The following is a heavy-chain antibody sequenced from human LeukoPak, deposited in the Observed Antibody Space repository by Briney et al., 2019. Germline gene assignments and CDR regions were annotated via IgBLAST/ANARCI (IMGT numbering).Heavy chain of an antibody. Sequence: ASAKVSCKVSGYTLTEFSMHWVRQAPGKGLEWMGGFDPEDGGTIYAQKFQGRVTMTEDTSTDTAYMELSSLRSEDTAAYYSATAGPYSTKGVCYIAHLDYWGQGTLVTVSS. V-gene: IGHV1-24*01. CDR3: ATAGPYSTKGVCYIAHLDY. CDR1: GYTLTEFS. J-gene: IGHJ4*02. CDR2: FDPEDGGT. D-gene: IGHD2-8*01.